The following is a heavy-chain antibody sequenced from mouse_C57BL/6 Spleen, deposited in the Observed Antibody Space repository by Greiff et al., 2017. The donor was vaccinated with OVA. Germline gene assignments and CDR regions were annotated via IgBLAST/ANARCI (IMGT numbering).Heavy chain of an antibody. D-gene: IGHD4-1*01. CDR3: ARVGLTGNWYFDV. CDR1: GYTFTSYG. J-gene: IGHJ1*03. CDR2: IYPRSGNT. V-gene: IGHV1-81*01. Sequence: GYTFTSYGISWVKQRTGQGLEWIGEIYPRSGNTYYNEKFKGKATLTADKSSSTAYMELRSLTSEDSAVYFCARVGLTGNWYFDVWGTGTTVTVSS.